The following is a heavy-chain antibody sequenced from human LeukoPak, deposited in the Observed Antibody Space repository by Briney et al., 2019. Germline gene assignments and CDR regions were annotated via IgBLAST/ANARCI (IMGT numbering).Heavy chain of an antibody. CDR2: ITNNGGGT. J-gene: IGHJ3*02. V-gene: IGHV3-64*01. D-gene: IGHD1-26*01. CDR1: GFTFSSYS. Sequence: GGSLRLSCAASGFTFSSYSMHWVRQAPGKGLEYVSGITNNGGGTSYANSVKGRFTISRDNSKNTLSLQMGSLRPEDMAVYYCATLPGRSGNTVGFDIWGQGTMVTVSS. CDR3: ATLPGRSGNTVGFDI.